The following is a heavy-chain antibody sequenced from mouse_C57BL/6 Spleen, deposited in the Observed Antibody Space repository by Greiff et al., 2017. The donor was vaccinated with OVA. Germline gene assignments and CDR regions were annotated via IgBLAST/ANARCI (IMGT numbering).Heavy chain of an antibody. J-gene: IGHJ4*01. CDR1: GFTFSSYG. Sequence: EVHLVESGGDLVKPGGSLKLSCAASGFTFSSYGMSWVRQTPDKRLEWVATISSGGSYTYYPDSVKGRFTISRDNAKNTLYLQMSSLKSEDTAMYYCARQGITTVVDAMDYWGQGTSVTVSS. V-gene: IGHV5-6*01. CDR3: ARQGITTVVDAMDY. D-gene: IGHD1-1*01. CDR2: ISSGGSYT.